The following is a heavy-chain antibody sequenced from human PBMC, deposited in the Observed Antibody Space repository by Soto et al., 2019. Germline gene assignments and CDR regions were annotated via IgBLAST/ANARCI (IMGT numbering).Heavy chain of an antibody. J-gene: IGHJ2*01. Sequence: DVQLLESGGGLVEPGGSLRLSCAASGFTFSNYAMSWVRQAPGRGLEWVSSITVSGGTKAYADSVKGRPTISRDNSKNTLSLQMTGLTDEDTDIYYCAKAYRDYPDSYFDLWGRVTLVTVSS. CDR3: AKAYRDYPDSYFDL. CDR1: GFTFSNYA. D-gene: IGHD4-17*01. CDR2: ITVSGGTK. V-gene: IGHV3-23*01.